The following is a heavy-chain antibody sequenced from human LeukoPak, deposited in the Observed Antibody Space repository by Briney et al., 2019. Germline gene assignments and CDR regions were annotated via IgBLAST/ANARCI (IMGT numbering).Heavy chain of an antibody. CDR2: IYPGDSDT. D-gene: IGHD2-2*01. Sequence: PGESLKISCKGSGYSFTSYWIGWVRQMPGKGLEWMGIIYPGDSDTRYSPSFQGQVTISADKSISTAYLQWSSLKASDTAMYYCARLRYCSSTSCYVWFDPWGQGTLVTVSS. J-gene: IGHJ5*02. CDR1: GYSFTSYW. V-gene: IGHV5-51*01. CDR3: ARLRYCSSTSCYVWFDP.